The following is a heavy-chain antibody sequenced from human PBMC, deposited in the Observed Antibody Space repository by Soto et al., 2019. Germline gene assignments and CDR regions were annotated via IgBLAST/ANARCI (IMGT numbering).Heavy chain of an antibody. CDR3: ARDMFRGAPDYLDL. V-gene: IGHV3-30-3*01. Sequence: PGGSLRLSCAASGFTFSTYAMSWVRQAPGKGLEWVAVVRCDGNTTSYANSVKGRFTISRDSSDNTVYLQMNSLRPEDTAVYYCARDMFRGAPDYLDLWGQGTLVTVSS. CDR2: VRCDGNTT. CDR1: GFTFSTYA. D-gene: IGHD3-10*02. J-gene: IGHJ4*02.